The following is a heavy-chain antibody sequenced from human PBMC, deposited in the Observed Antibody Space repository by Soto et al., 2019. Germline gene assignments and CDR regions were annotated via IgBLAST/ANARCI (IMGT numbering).Heavy chain of an antibody. CDR2: INHSGST. V-gene: IGHV4-34*01. Sequence: SETLSLTCAVYGGSFSGYYWSWIRQPPGKGLEWIGEINHSGSTNYNPSLKSRVTISVDTSKNQFSLKLSSVTAADTAVYYCALTTVTTPPHFDYWGQGTLVTVSS. CDR3: ALTTVTTPPHFDY. J-gene: IGHJ4*02. D-gene: IGHD4-17*01. CDR1: GGSFSGYY.